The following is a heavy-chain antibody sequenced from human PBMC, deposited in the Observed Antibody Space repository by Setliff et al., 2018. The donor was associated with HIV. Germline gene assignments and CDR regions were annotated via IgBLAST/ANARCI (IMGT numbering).Heavy chain of an antibody. Sequence: AGGSLRLSCAASGFTFSSYGMHWVRQAPGKGLEWVAFIRYDGSNKYYADSVKGRFTISRGNSKNTLYLQMNSLGAEDTAVYYCAKSCDVPSKPGPYYADSWGQGTLVTVSS. CDR1: GFTFSSYG. D-gene: IGHD2-2*01. V-gene: IGHV3-30*02. CDR2: IRYDGSNK. J-gene: IGHJ4*02. CDR3: AKSCDVPSKPGPYYADS.